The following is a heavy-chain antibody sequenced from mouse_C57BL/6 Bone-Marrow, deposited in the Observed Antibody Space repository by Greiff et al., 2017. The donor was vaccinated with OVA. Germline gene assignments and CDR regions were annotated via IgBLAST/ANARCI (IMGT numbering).Heavy chain of an antibody. CDR1: GYTFTSYW. V-gene: IGHV1-69*01. Sequence: LQPGAELVMPGASVKLSCKASGYTFTSYWMHWVKQRPGQGLEWIGEIDPSDSYTNYNQKFKGKSTLTVDKSSSTAYMQLSSLTSEDSAVYYCARDNYYAMDYWGQGTSVTVSS. CDR2: IDPSDSYT. CDR3: ARDNYYAMDY. J-gene: IGHJ4*01.